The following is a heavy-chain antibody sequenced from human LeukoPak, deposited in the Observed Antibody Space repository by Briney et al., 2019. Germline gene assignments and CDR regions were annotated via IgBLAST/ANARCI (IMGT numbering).Heavy chain of an antibody. CDR3: ARVVGYGWFDP. CDR1: GFSFSTYW. V-gene: IGHV3-7*01. Sequence: GGSLRLSCAASGFSFSTYWMTWVRQAPGKGLEWVANINQDGSEIYYVDSVKGRFTISRDDAKKSLYLQMSSLRAEYTAVYYCARVVGYGWFDPWGQGTLVTVSS. D-gene: IGHD5-12*01. J-gene: IGHJ5*02. CDR2: INQDGSEI.